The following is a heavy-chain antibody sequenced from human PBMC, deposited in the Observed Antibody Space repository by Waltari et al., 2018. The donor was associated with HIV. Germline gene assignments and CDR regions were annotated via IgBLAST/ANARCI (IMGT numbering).Heavy chain of an antibody. J-gene: IGHJ3*02. Sequence: QMQLQESGPRVVKPSETLSLTCNVSGGSITTTSNFWGWIRQPPGKGLEWIGSIYHDGSTHYDPTLKDSSLTRRVTISLDTSKNLFSLKLTSVTAADTAVYFCASSYTYVVWGAFDTWGQGTMVTVSS. CDR3: ASSYTYVVWGAFDT. V-gene: IGHV4-39*01. D-gene: IGHD3-16*01. CDR2: IYHDGST. CDR1: GGSITTTSNF.